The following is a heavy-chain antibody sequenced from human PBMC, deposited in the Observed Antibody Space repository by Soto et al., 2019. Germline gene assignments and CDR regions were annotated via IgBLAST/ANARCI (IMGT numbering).Heavy chain of an antibody. Sequence: ASVKVSCKASGYTFTSYGISWVRQAPGQGLEWMGWISAYNGNTNYAQKLQGRVTMTTDTSTSTAYMELRSLRSDDTAVYYCASATDTAMVHDAFDIWGQGTMLTVSS. CDR1: GYTFTSYG. J-gene: IGHJ3*02. V-gene: IGHV1-18*04. D-gene: IGHD5-18*01. CDR3: ASATDTAMVHDAFDI. CDR2: ISAYNGNT.